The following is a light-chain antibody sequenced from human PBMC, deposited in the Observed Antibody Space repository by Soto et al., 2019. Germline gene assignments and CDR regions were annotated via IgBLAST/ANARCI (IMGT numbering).Light chain of an antibody. CDR1: QSVSSY. CDR3: QQRSNWPLN. V-gene: IGKV3-11*01. Sequence: EIVLTQSPATLSLSPGERATLSCRASQSVSSYLAWYQQKPGQAPRLLIYDAYNTATGIPARFSGSGSGTDFTLTIRSLEPEDFAVYYCQQRSNWPLNFGGGTEVEIK. J-gene: IGKJ4*01. CDR2: DAY.